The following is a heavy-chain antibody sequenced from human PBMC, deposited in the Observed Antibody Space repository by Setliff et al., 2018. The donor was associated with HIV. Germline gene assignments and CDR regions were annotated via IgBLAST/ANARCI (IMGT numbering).Heavy chain of an antibody. J-gene: IGHJ4*02. D-gene: IGHD3-10*01. CDR1: GDTFSNYG. Sequence: SVKVSCKASGDTFSNYGLNWVRQAPGQGPEWMGGVIPILDITNYAQNLWGRLTVSADESTSTTYMELKNLRSEDTAVYYCARSQGDYSGSGQDYNAISAFDKWGQGTLVTVSS. CDR2: VIPILDIT. CDR3: ARSQGDYSGSGQDYNAISAFDK. V-gene: IGHV1-69*10.